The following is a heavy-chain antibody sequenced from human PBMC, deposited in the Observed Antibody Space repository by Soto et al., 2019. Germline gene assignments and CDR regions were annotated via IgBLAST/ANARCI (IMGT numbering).Heavy chain of an antibody. CDR2: ISYDGSDK. D-gene: IGHD2-21*02. J-gene: IGHJ4*02. CDR3: ARGGGFCGADCYKGGIDY. V-gene: IGHV3-30-3*01. CDR1: GFTFSPYT. Sequence: QVQLVESGGGVVQPGGSLRLSCAASGFTFSPYTMHWVRQTPGKGLEWVAVISYDGSDKYYADSVRGRFTISRDNSKNTLFFQMNRLRAEDTALYYCARGGGFCGADCYKGGIDYWGQGTLVTVSS.